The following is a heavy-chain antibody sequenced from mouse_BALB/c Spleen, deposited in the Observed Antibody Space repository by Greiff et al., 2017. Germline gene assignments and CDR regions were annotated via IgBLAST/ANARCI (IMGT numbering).Heavy chain of an antibody. J-gene: IGHJ4*01. CDR1: GFTFTDYY. V-gene: IGHV7-3*02. Sequence: EVQRVESGGGLVQPGGSLRLSCATSGFTFTDYYMSWVRQPPGKALEWLGFIRNKANGYTTEYSASVKGRFTISRDNSQSILYLQMNTLRAEDSATYYCARCSSYYGLYYYAMDYWGQGTSVTVSS. CDR3: ARCSSYYGLYYYAMDY. D-gene: IGHD1-2*01. CDR2: IRNKANGYTT.